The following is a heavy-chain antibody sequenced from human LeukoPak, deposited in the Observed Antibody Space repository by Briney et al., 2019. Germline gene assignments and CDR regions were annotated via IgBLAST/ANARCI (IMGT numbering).Heavy chain of an antibody. CDR3: AKSATVGIKAPFDC. CDR2: VSGSGGST. CDR1: GFPFSSYW. V-gene: IGHV3-23*01. J-gene: IGHJ4*02. D-gene: IGHD1-26*01. Sequence: GGSLRLSCAASGFPFSSYWMAWVRQAPGKGLEWVSGVSGSGGSTYYADSVKGRFTISRDNSKNTLSLQMSSLRAEDTAVYYCAKSATVGIKAPFDCWGQGALVTVSS.